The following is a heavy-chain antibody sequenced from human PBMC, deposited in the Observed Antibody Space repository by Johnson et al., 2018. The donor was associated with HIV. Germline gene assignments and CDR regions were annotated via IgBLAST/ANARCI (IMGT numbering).Heavy chain of an antibody. V-gene: IGHV3-66*01. Sequence: VQLVESGGGLVKPGGSLRLSCAASGFSVSTSYMTWVRQAPGKGLAWVSSISCGGRTYYADTVKGRVSISRDTSKNTVYLQMNSLRAEDTAVYYCANLPVGATGTDAFDIWGQGTMVTVSS. CDR3: ANLPVGATGTDAFDI. J-gene: IGHJ3*02. CDR1: GFSVSTSY. CDR2: ISCGGRT. D-gene: IGHD1-26*01.